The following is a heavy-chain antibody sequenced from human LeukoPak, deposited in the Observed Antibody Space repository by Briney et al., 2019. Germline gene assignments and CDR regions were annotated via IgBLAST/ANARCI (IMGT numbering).Heavy chain of an antibody. Sequence: QPGRSLRLSCAASGFTFDDYAMHWVRQAPGKGLEWDSGISWNSGSIGYADSVKGRFTISRDNAKNSLYLQMNSLRAEDTALYYCAKDKEAGTAGYYYGMDVWGQGTTVTVSS. CDR2: ISWNSGSI. J-gene: IGHJ6*02. CDR1: GFTFDDYA. CDR3: AKDKEAGTAGYYYGMDV. D-gene: IGHD1-7*01. V-gene: IGHV3-9*01.